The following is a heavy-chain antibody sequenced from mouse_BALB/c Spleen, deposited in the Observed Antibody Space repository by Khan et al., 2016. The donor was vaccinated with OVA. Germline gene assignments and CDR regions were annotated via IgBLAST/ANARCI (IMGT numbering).Heavy chain of an antibody. J-gene: IGHJ4*01. CDR1: GFTFSSFG. V-gene: IGHV5-17*02. Sequence: EVELVESGGGLVQPGGSRKLSCAASGFTFSSFGMHWVRQAPEKGLEWVAYISSGSSTFFYADTVKGRFTIFRDNPKNTLFLQMTSLRSEDTAMYYCARDSHMDYWGQGTSVTVSS. CDR2: ISSGSSTF. CDR3: ARDSHMDY.